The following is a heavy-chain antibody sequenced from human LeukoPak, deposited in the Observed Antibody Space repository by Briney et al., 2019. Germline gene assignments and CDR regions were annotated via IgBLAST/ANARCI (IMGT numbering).Heavy chain of an antibody. J-gene: IGHJ5*02. CDR3: ARDNSSLNWFDP. Sequence: SETLSLTCTVSGGSISSGGYYWSWIRQPPGKGLEWIGYIYHSGSTYYNPSLKSRVTISVDRSKNQFSLKLSSVTAADTAVYYCARDNSSLNWFDPWGQGTLVTVSS. D-gene: IGHD6-13*01. CDR1: GGSISSGGYY. CDR2: IYHSGST. V-gene: IGHV4-30-2*01.